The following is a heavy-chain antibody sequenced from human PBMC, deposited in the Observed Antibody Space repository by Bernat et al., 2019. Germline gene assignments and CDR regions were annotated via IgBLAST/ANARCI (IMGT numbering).Heavy chain of an antibody. CDR2: ISDDGNKK. CDR3: ARDTTSQTLGANGMDV. Sequence: QVQVVESGGGVVQPGRSLRLSCAAPGFTFSSYPIHWVRQAPGKGLEWVAVISDDGNKKYYADSVKGRFTISRDNSKNTLYLQMNSLSAEDTAVYYCARDTTSQTLGANGMDVWGQGTTVTVSS. J-gene: IGHJ6*02. CDR1: GFTFSSYP. V-gene: IGHV3-30-3*01. D-gene: IGHD5-12*01.